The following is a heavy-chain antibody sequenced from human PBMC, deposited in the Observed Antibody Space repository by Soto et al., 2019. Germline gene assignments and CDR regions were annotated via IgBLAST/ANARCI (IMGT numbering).Heavy chain of an antibody. Sequence: EVQLVESGGGQVQPGGSLTLSCAVSGFTLRSYWMHWVRQAPGKGLEWVARIDSDGRTTNYADSVKGRFTISRDNAKNTVFLHMNSLRAEDRAVYYCARGVVVYQQLVRGRERFDPWGQGTLVTVSS. D-gene: IGHD6-13*01. CDR1: GFTLRSYW. CDR2: IDSDGRTT. J-gene: IGHJ5*02. V-gene: IGHV3-74*01. CDR3: ARGVVVYQQLVRGRERFDP.